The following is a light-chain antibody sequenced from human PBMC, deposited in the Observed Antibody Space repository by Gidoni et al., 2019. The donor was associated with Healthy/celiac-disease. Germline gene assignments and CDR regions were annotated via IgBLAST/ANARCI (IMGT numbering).Light chain of an antibody. J-gene: IGKJ4*01. Sequence: DIVMTQSPDSLAVSLGERATINCKSSQSVLYSSNNKNYLAWYQQKPGQPPKLLIYWASTRESGVPDRFSGRGSGTAFTLPLSSLQAEDVAVYYCQQYYSTPLTFGGGTKVEIK. CDR1: QSVLYSSNNKNY. CDR3: QQYYSTPLT. CDR2: WAS. V-gene: IGKV4-1*01.